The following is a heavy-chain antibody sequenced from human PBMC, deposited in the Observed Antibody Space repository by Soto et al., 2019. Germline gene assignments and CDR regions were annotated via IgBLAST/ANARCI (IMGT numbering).Heavy chain of an antibody. D-gene: IGHD2-15*01. CDR3: ASASTCFGGLRINFFDP. Sequence: GASVKVSCKASGGTFSSYAISWVRQAPGQGLEWMGGIIPIFGTANYAQKFQGRVTITADESTSTAYMELSRLRSEDTAVYYCASASTCFGGLRINFFDPWRQGTLVTVSS. CDR1: GGTFSSYA. V-gene: IGHV1-69*13. J-gene: IGHJ5*02. CDR2: IIPIFGTA.